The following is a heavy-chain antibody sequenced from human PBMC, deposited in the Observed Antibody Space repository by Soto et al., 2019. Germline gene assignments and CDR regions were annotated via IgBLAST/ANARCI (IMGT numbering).Heavy chain of an antibody. Sequence: EVQLLESGGGLVQPGGSRRLSCVASGFTFSIYAMSWVRQAPGKGLERVSALNAGGDNTYYADSVKGRFTISRDNTMNALYMKMNSLRIEDTAVYYCAHPRAYGVFDAYDIWGKRTMVTVSS. D-gene: IGHD4-17*01. CDR1: GFTFSIYA. CDR2: LNAGGDNT. J-gene: IGHJ3*02. CDR3: AHPRAYGVFDAYDI. V-gene: IGHV3-23*01.